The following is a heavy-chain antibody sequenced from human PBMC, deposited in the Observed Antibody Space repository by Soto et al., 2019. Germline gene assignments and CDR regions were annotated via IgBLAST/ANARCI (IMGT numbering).Heavy chain of an antibody. Sequence: EVQLLESGGGLVQPGGSLRLSCAASGCTFSSYAMSWVRQAPGKGLEWVSAISGSGVSTYYADSVKGRFTISRDNSKNTLYLQMSSLRAEDTAVYYCAHYLIHGGFGEWLYYWGQGTLVTVSS. D-gene: IGHD3-10*01. CDR2: ISGSGVST. CDR3: AHYLIHGGFGEWLYY. J-gene: IGHJ4*02. CDR1: GCTFSSYA. V-gene: IGHV3-23*01.